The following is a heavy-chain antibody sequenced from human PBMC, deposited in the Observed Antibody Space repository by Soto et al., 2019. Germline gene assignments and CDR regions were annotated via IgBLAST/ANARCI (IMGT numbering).Heavy chain of an antibody. Sequence: EEQLLESGGDLVQPGGSLRLSCVASGITFRSRAMSWVRQAPGEGLEWVSSISSSSSYIYYADSVKGRFTISRDNAKNSLFLQMSSLRAEDTAVYYCAKDYSSSWYNFDYWGQGTLVTVSS. CDR3: AKDYSSSWYNFDY. V-gene: IGHV3-21*01. CDR1: GITFRSRA. J-gene: IGHJ4*02. D-gene: IGHD6-13*01. CDR2: ISSSSSYI.